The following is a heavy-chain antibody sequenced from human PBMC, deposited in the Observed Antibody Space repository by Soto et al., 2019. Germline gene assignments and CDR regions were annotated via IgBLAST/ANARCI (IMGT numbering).Heavy chain of an antibody. CDR2: ISDDGSNK. V-gene: IGHV3-30-3*01. Sequence: QVQLVESGGGVVQPGRSLRLSCAASGFTFSSYAMHWVRQAPGKGLVWVAVISDDGSNKFYRDSVKCRFTISRENSKNTLYLQINSLRYEDTAVYYCARGDREDIAVVVGARPGEYGVDVWGQGTTVTVSS. CDR1: GFTFSSYA. D-gene: IGHD2-15*01. J-gene: IGHJ6*02. CDR3: ARGDREDIAVVVGARPGEYGVDV.